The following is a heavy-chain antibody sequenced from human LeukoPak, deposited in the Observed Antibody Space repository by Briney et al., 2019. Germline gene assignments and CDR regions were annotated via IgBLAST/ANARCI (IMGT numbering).Heavy chain of an antibody. V-gene: IGHV4-39*01. Sequence: SETLSLTCTVSGGSISSSSYYWGWICQPPGKGLEWIGSIYYGGSTYYNPSLKSRVTISVDTSKNQFSLKLSSVTAADTAVYYCARHSVVAWYFDLWGRGTLVTVSS. D-gene: IGHD4-23*01. CDR1: GGSISSSSYY. CDR2: IYYGGST. J-gene: IGHJ2*01. CDR3: ARHSVVAWYFDL.